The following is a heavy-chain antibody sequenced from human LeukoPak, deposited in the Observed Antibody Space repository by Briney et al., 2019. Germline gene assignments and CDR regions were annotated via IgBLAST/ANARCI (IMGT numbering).Heavy chain of an antibody. J-gene: IGHJ5*02. CDR1: GFTFSSYN. Sequence: GGSLRLSCAASGFTFSSYNMNWVRQAPGKGLEWVSSISSSSSYIYYADSVKGRFTISRDNAKNSLYLQMNSLRAEDTAVYYCARDRGYYYDSSGYYYVEGFDPWGQGTLVTVSS. D-gene: IGHD3-22*01. CDR2: ISSSSSYI. V-gene: IGHV3-21*01. CDR3: ARDRGYYYDSSGYYYVEGFDP.